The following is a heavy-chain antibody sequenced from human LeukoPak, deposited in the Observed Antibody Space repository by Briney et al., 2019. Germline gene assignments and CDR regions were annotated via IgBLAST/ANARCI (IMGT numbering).Heavy chain of an antibody. CDR3: ARTDYYDSSGYQHPTLYYYYYSMDV. CDR2: IIPIFGTA. Sequence: SVKVSCKASGGTFSSYAISWVRQAPGQGLEWMGGIIPIFGTANYAQKFQGRVTITADESTSTAYMELSSLRSEDTAVYYCARTDYYDSSGYQHPTLYYYYYSMDVWGQGTTVTVSS. CDR1: GGTFSSYA. J-gene: IGHJ6*02. V-gene: IGHV1-69*13. D-gene: IGHD3-22*01.